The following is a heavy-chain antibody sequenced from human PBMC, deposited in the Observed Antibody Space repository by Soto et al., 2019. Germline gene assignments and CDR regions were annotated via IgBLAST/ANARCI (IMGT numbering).Heavy chain of an antibody. J-gene: IGHJ4*02. V-gene: IGHV3-23*01. CDR1: GFTFTTYT. CDR2: ITGSGRSS. D-gene: IGHD3-16*01. CDR3: AKGHSTWGWQHFDY. Sequence: XGSLRLTCVASGFTFTTYTMSWVRQSPGKGLEWVSSITGSGRSSYYADSVKGRFTFSRDNSKNTLSLQMNSLRVEDTAVYYCAKGHSTWGWQHFDYWGQGTLVTVSS.